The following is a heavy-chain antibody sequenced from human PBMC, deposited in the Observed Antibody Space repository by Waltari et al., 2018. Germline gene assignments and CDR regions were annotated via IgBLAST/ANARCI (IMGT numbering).Heavy chain of an antibody. V-gene: IGHV4-39*07. Sequence: QLQLQESGPGLVKPSETLSLTCTVSGGSISSSSSYWGWIRQPPGKGLEWIGSIYYSGSTYYNPSLKSRVTISVDTSKNQFSLKLSSVTAADTAVYYCARDLPRYCSGGSCYSWYFDLWGRGTLVTVSS. J-gene: IGHJ2*01. CDR1: GGSISSSSSY. CDR2: IYYSGST. CDR3: ARDLPRYCSGGSCYSWYFDL. D-gene: IGHD2-15*01.